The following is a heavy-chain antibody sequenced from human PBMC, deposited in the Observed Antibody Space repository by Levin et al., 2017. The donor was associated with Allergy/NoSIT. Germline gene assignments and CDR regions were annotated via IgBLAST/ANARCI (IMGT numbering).Heavy chain of an antibody. J-gene: IGHJ3*02. D-gene: IGHD3-22*01. CDR1: GFTFSDYY. Sequence: GGSLRLSCAASGFTFSDYYMSWIRQAPGKGLEWVSYISCTGRIIYYADSVKGRFTISRDNAKNSLFLQVNSLRAEDTAVYYCAGEVDYYDSNHYRPGDAFDSWGQGTMVTVSS. CDR3: AGEVDYYDSNHYRPGDAFDS. CDR2: ISCTGRII. V-gene: IGHV3-11*01.